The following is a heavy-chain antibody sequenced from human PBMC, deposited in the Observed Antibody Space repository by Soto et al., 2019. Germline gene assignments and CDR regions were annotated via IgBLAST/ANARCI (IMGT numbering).Heavy chain of an antibody. V-gene: IGHV3-64D*08. Sequence: PGGSLRLSCSASGFTFSSYAMHWVRQAPGKGLEYVSAISSNGGSTYYADSVKGRFTISRDNSKNTLYLQMSSLRAEDTAVYYCVKSAYSSSPTFQHWGQGTLVTVSS. CDR3: VKSAYSSSPTFQH. CDR1: GFTFSSYA. CDR2: ISSNGGST. J-gene: IGHJ1*01. D-gene: IGHD6-6*01.